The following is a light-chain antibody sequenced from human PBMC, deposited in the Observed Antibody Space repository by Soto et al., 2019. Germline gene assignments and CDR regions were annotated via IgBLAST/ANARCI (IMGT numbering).Light chain of an antibody. CDR2: EVT. CDR1: SSDVGSYNL. Sequence: ALTQPASVSGSPGQSITISCTGTSSDVGSYNLVSWYQQHPGKAPKLMIYEVTKRPSGVSNRFSGSKSGNTASLTISGLQAEDEADYYCCSYAGSSTLVFGTGTKVTVL. CDR3: CSYAGSSTLV. V-gene: IGLV2-23*02. J-gene: IGLJ1*01.